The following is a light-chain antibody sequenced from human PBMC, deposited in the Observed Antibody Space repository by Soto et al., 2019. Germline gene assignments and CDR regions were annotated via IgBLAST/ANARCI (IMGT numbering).Light chain of an antibody. Sequence: DIQMTQSPSTLSASVGDRVTITCRASQSVSTSLAWYQRQPGKAPKLLIYQASTLGSGVPSRFSGSASETEFTLSISSLQPDDFATYYCQQYNNYPLTFGGGTKVEIK. CDR3: QQYNNYPLT. J-gene: IGKJ4*01. CDR2: QAS. CDR1: QSVSTS. V-gene: IGKV1-5*03.